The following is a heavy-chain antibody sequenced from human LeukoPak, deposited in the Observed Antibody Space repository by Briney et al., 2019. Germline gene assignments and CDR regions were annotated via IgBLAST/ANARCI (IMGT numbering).Heavy chain of an antibody. CDR3: TSALWFGELTPNFDY. Sequence: PGGSLRLSCTASGFTFGDYAMSWVRQAPGKGLEWVGFIRSKAYGGTTEYAASVKGRFTISRDDSKSIAYLQMNSQKTEDTAVYYCTSALWFGELTPNFDYWGQGTLVTVSS. CDR2: IRSKAYGGTT. J-gene: IGHJ4*02. V-gene: IGHV3-49*04. D-gene: IGHD3-10*01. CDR1: GFTFGDYA.